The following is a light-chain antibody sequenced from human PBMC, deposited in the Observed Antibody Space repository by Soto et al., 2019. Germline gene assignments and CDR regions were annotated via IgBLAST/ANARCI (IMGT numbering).Light chain of an antibody. V-gene: IGLV2-14*03. CDR2: DVS. CDR3: SSYTTISTRV. CDR1: GTDIGLYNY. J-gene: IGLJ2*01. Sequence: QSALTQPASVSGSPGQSITISCTGSGTDIGLYNYVSWYQQHPGKAPKLMIYDVSDRPSGVSNRFSGSKSGKTASLTISGLQAEDEADYYCSSYTTISTRVFGGGTSSPS.